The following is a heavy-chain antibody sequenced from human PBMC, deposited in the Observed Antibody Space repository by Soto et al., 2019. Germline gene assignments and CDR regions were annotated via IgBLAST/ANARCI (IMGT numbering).Heavy chain of an antibody. CDR3: ARLGSSTIDY. J-gene: IGHJ4*02. CDR2: IYPGDSNT. Sequence: GESLKISCEGSGYRFTSYWIAWVRQMPGKGLEWMGIIYPGDSNTRYSPSFQGQVTISADKSISTAYLEWGSLKASDSAMYYRARLGSSTIDYWGQGTLVTVSS. CDR1: GYRFTSYW. V-gene: IGHV5-51*01. D-gene: IGHD6-13*01.